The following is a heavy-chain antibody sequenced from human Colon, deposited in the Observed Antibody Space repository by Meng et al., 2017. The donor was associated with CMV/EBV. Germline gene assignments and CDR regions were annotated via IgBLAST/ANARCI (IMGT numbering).Heavy chain of an antibody. Sequence: VQLVECGGGVVQPGGSLRLSCAASGFTFSDYGMHWLRQAPGKGLEWVAFVLYDGSRKYYGDSVKGRFSISRDNSKNTLYLQMNSLRADDTAVYYCVKDQCRGWGQGTLVTVSS. J-gene: IGHJ4*02. V-gene: IGHV3-30*02. CDR2: VLYDGSRK. CDR1: GFTFSDYG. D-gene: IGHD3-10*01. CDR3: VKDQCRG.